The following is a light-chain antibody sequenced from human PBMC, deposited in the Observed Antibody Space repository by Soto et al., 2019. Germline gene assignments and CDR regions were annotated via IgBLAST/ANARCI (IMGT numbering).Light chain of an antibody. Sequence: EIVMTQSPATLSVSPGERATLSCRARQSVNSNLAWYQQKPGQAPRLLIYGASTRATGIPARFSGSASGTEFTLTISSLQSEDFAVYYCQQSNDWPLAFGGGTKVQIK. CDR3: QQSNDWPLA. V-gene: IGKV3-15*01. J-gene: IGKJ4*01. CDR1: QSVNSN. CDR2: GAS.